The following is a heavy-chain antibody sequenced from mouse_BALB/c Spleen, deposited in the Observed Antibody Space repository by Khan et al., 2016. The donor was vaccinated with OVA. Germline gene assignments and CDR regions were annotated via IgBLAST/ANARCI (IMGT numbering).Heavy chain of an antibody. J-gene: IGHJ1*01. CDR3: TSSMITTWFFDV. CDR1: GFTFSTYG. Sequence: EVELVESGGGLVQPGGSRKLSCAASGFTFSTYGMHWVRQAPEKGLEWVAYISFGSGTINYADTVKARLTISRDNSKNTPVLQMTSLRSEDTAIYYCTSSMITTWFFDVWGAGTTVTVSS. CDR2: ISFGSGTI. D-gene: IGHD2-4*01. V-gene: IGHV5-17*02.